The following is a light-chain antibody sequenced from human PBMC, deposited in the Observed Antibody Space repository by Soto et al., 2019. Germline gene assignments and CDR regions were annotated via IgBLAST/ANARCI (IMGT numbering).Light chain of an antibody. Sequence: EFVLTQSPATLSLSPGERATLSCRASQSVSSYLAWYQQKPGQAPRLLIYDASNRATGIPARFSGTGSGTDFTLTINNLDPEDFAVYYCQVRTNWSIAFGRGTRLEI. V-gene: IGKV3-11*01. CDR3: QVRTNWSIA. CDR2: DAS. J-gene: IGKJ5*01. CDR1: QSVSSY.